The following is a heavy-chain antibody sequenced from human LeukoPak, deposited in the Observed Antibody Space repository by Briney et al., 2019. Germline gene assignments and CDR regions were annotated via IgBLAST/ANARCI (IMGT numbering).Heavy chain of an antibody. CDR3: ARAGSFDILTGDYYHGMDV. Sequence: SETLSLTGAVSGGSISRGGYSGSWIRRPPGKGLEWIGYIYHSGSTYYNPSLKSRVTISVDKSKNQFSLKLSSVTAADTAVYYCARAGSFDILTGDYYHGMDVWGQGTTVTVSS. J-gene: IGHJ6*02. V-gene: IGHV4-30-2*01. D-gene: IGHD3-9*01. CDR1: GGSISRGGYS. CDR2: IYHSGST.